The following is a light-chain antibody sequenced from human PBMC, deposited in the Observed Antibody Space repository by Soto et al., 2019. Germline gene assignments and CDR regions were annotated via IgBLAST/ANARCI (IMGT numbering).Light chain of an antibody. CDR2: GAS. V-gene: IGKV3-20*01. CDR1: QSVTNY. J-gene: IGKJ1*01. Sequence: DIVLTQSPAILSLYPGERATLSCRASQSVTNYLDWYQQKPGQAPRLLIYGASTRATGIPARFTGSGSGTDFTLTISRLEPEDFAVYYCQQYVSSPWAFGQGTKVDIK. CDR3: QQYVSSPWA.